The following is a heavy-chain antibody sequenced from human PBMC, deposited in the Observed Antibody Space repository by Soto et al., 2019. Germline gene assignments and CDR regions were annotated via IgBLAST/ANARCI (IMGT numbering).Heavy chain of an antibody. V-gene: IGHV6-1*01. CDR3: ARAAPRYCSGGSCYSGRDY. D-gene: IGHD2-15*01. CDR2: TYYRSKWYN. CDR1: GDSVSSNIAA. J-gene: IGHJ4*02. Sequence: SQTLSLTCAISGDSVSSNIAAWNWIRQSPSRGLEWLGRTYYRSKWYNDYAVSVKSRITINPDTSKNQFSLKLSSVTAADTAVYYCARAAPRYCSGGSCYSGRDYWGQGTLVTVSS.